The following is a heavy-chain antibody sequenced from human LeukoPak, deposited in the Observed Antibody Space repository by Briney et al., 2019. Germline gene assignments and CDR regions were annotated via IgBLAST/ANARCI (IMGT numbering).Heavy chain of an antibody. D-gene: IGHD1-26*01. V-gene: IGHV3-73*01. CDR1: GFTFSGSA. Sequence: GGSLRLSCAASGFTFSGSAMHWVRQASGKGLEWVGRIRSKANSYATAYAASVKGRFTISRDDSKNMAYLQMNSLRAEDTAVYYCARGGSYLSAFDIWGQGTMVTVSS. CDR3: ARGGSYLSAFDI. J-gene: IGHJ3*02. CDR2: IRSKANSYAT.